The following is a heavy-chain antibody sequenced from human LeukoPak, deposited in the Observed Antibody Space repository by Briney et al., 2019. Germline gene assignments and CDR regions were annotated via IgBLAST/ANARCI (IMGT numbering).Heavy chain of an antibody. CDR1: GGSFSGYY. D-gene: IGHD6-19*01. J-gene: IGHJ5*02. Sequence: SGTLSLTCAVYGGSFSGYYWSWIRQPPGKGLEWIGEINHSGSTNYNPSLKSRVTISVDTSKNQFSLKLSSVTAADTAVYYCARPSPGIAVAAAGGFDPWGQGTLVTVSS. CDR3: ARPSPGIAVAAAGGFDP. V-gene: IGHV4-34*01. CDR2: INHSGST.